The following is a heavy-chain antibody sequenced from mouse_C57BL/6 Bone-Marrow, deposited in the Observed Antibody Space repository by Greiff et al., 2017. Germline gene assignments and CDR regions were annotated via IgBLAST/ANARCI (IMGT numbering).Heavy chain of an antibody. Sequence: VQLQQSGAELVKPGASVKMSCKASGYTFTSYWITWVKQRPGQGLEWIGDIYPGSGSTNYNEKFTSKATLTVDTSSRTAYMQLSSLTCEDSAVYYCARFYYYGSRGWYFDVWGTGTTVTVSS. D-gene: IGHD1-1*01. V-gene: IGHV1-55*01. CDR2: IYPGSGST. J-gene: IGHJ1*03. CDR1: GYTFTSYW. CDR3: ARFYYYGSRGWYFDV.